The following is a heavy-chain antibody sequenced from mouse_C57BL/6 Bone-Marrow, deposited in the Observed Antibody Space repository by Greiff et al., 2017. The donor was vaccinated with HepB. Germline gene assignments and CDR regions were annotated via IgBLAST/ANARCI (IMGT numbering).Heavy chain of an antibody. D-gene: IGHD2-3*01. V-gene: IGHV1-80*01. CDR1: GYAFSSYW. J-gene: IGHJ2*01. CDR2: IYPGDGDT. CDR3: ARYDGYLYYFDY. Sequence: QVQLKQSGAELVKPGASVKISCKASGYAFSSYWMNWVKQRPGKGLEWIGQIYPGDGDTNYNGKFKGKATLTADKSSSTAYMQLSSLTSEDSAVYFCARYDGYLYYFDYWGQGTTLTVSS.